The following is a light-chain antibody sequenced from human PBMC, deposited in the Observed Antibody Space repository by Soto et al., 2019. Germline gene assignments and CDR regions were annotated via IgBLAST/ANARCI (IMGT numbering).Light chain of an antibody. V-gene: IGLV2-11*01. CDR3: CSYAGSSLYV. CDR1: SSDVGGYNY. J-gene: IGLJ1*01. CDR2: DVS. Sequence: QSVLTQPRSVSGSPGQSVTISRTGTSSDVGGYNYVSWYQQHPGKAPKLMIYDVSKRPSGVPDRFSGSKSGNTASLTISGLQAEDEADYYCCSYAGSSLYVFGTGTKVTVL.